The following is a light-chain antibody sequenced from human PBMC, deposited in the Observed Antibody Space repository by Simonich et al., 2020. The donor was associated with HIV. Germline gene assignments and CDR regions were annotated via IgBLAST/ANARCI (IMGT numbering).Light chain of an antibody. CDR3: QQYGSSPLFT. CDR1: QRFSSSY. Sequence: EIVLTQSPGTLSLSPGERATLSCRASQRFSSSYLAWYQQKPGLAPRLLIYDASSRATGIPDRVSGSGSGTDFTLTISRLEPEDFAVYYCQQYGSSPLFTFGPGTKVDIK. V-gene: IGKV3D-20*01. CDR2: DAS. J-gene: IGKJ3*01.